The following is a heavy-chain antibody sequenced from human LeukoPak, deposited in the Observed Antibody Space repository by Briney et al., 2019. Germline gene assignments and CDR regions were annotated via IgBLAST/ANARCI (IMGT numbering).Heavy chain of an antibody. CDR1: GFTFSSYG. V-gene: IGHV3-30*03. Sequence: GGSLRLSCAASGFTFSSYGMHWVRQAPGKGLEWVAVISYDGSNKYYADSVKGRFTISRDNSKNTLYLQMNSLRAEDTAVYYCASFGRQITRDVWGQGTTVTVSS. J-gene: IGHJ6*02. CDR3: ASFGRQITRDV. CDR2: ISYDGSNK. D-gene: IGHD3-16*01.